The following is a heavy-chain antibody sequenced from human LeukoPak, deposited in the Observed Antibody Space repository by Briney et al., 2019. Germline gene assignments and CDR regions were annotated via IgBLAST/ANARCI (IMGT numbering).Heavy chain of an antibody. Sequence: EASVTVSCKASGYTFTSYDINWVRQATGQGLEWMGWMNPNSGNTGYAQKFQGRVTMTRNTSISTAYMELSSLRSEDTAVYYCARGTLRARYNWFDPWGQGTLVTVSS. CDR3: ARGTLRARYNWFDP. CDR1: GYTFTSYD. V-gene: IGHV1-8*01. CDR2: MNPNSGNT. D-gene: IGHD2/OR15-2a*01. J-gene: IGHJ5*02.